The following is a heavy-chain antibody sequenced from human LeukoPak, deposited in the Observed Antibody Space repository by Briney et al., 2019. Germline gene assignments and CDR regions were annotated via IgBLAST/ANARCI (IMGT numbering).Heavy chain of an antibody. J-gene: IGHJ4*02. V-gene: IGHV1-8*01. CDR3: ARGQVWLVCDY. CDR2: MNPNSGDT. Sequence: ASVKVSCKASGYTFTSYDINWVRQATGQGLEWMGWMNPNSGDTGYAQNFQGRVTMTRDMSTSTVYMDLSSLRSEDTAVYYCARGQVWLVCDYWGQGTLLTVSS. D-gene: IGHD6-19*01. CDR1: GYTFTSYD.